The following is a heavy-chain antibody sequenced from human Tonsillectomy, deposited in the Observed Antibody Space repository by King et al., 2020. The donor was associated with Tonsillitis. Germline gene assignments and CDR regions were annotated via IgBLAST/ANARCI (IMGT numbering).Heavy chain of an antibody. J-gene: IGHJ6*02. CDR3: ARDXXGXDXMXX. CDR2: ISYDGSNN. CDR1: GFTFSAFN. V-gene: IGHV3-30-3*01. Sequence: VQLVQSGGGLVQPGGSLRLSCAASGFTFSAFNMNWVRQVPGKGLEWVAVISYDGSNNYYADSVKGRFTISRDNSKNTLNLQMNSLRVEDTAVYYCARDXXGXDXMXXXGQGTXXT.